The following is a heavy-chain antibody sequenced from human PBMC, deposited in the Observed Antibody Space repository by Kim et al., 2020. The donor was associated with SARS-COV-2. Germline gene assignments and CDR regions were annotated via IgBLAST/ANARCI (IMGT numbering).Heavy chain of an antibody. Sequence: WGSLRLSCAASGFTFTGFAMSWVRQAPGKGLEWVASISGSGGLTFYTDSVKGQFTISKDHSKNTLYPQMNSLRAEETALYYCAKGANRNHPYDFDHWGQGTLVTVSS. J-gene: IGHJ4*02. CDR1: GFTFTGFA. V-gene: IGHV3-23*01. CDR3: AKGANRNHPYDFDH. CDR2: ISGSGGLT.